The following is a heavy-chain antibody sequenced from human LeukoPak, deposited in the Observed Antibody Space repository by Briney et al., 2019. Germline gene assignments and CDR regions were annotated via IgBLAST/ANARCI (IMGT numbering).Heavy chain of an antibody. D-gene: IGHD2-2*02. CDR3: AKHTASDS. V-gene: IGHV3-30*02. J-gene: IGHJ5*01. CDR1: GFSFSSFG. CDR2: IRHDGSNK. Sequence: GGSLRPSCSASGFSFSSFGMHWVRQAPGKGLEWVAFIRHDGSNKFYGDSVRGRFTISRDNSENTLYLQMNSLRTDDTAFYYCAKHTASDSWGHGTLVTVSS.